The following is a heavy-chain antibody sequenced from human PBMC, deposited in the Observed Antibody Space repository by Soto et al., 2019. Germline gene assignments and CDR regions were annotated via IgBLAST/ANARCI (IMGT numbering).Heavy chain of an antibody. J-gene: IGHJ4*02. CDR2: LWSDGSNR. CDR3: ARDRGDAGDAGY. Sequence: PGGSLRLSCAASGFTFSNYVMHWVRQAPGKGLEWVADLWSDGSNRYYADSVKGRFTISRDNSKNTLYLQMNSLRAEDTAVYYCARDRGDAGDAGYWGQGTLVTVSS. V-gene: IGHV3-33*01. D-gene: IGHD2-21*02. CDR1: GFTFSNYV.